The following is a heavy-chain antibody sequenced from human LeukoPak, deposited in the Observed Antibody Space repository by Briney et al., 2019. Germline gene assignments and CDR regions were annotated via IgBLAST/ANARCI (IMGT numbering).Heavy chain of an antibody. J-gene: IGHJ4*02. Sequence: SETLSLTCTVSGGSISSYYWGWIRQPPGKGLEWIGYIYYSGSTNYNPSLKSRVTISVDTSKNQFSLKLSSVTAADTAVYYCARARIKYYYDSSGYYYFDYWGQGTLVTVSS. CDR1: GGSISSYY. CDR3: ARARIKYYYDSSGYYYFDY. V-gene: IGHV4-59*01. D-gene: IGHD3-22*01. CDR2: IYYSGST.